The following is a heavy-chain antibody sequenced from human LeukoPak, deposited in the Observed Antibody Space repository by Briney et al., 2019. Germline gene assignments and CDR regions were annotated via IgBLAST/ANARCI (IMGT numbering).Heavy chain of an antibody. J-gene: IGHJ6*02. CDR3: ASDLGAPPDYYYGMDV. D-gene: IGHD3-16*01. V-gene: IGHV1-69*04. Sequence: GASVKVSCKASGGTFSSYAISWVRQAPGQGLEWMGRINPILGIANYAQKFQGRVTITADKSTSTAYMELSSLRSEDMAVYYCASDLGAPPDYYYGMDVWGQGTTVTVSS. CDR1: GGTFSSYA. CDR2: INPILGIA.